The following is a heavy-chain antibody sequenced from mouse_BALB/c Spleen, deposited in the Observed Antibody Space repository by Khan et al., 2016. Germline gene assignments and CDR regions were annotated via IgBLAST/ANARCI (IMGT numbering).Heavy chain of an antibody. Sequence: VQLKESGPGLVKPSQSLSLTCTVTGYSITSDYAWNWIRQFPGNKLEWMGYISYSGSTSYNPSLKSRISITRDTSKNQFFLQLNSVTTEDTATYYCAGNEAAWFAYWGQGTLVTVSA. D-gene: IGHD2-1*01. V-gene: IGHV3-2*02. CDR3: AGNEAAWFAY. CDR1: GYSITSDYA. CDR2: ISYSGST. J-gene: IGHJ3*01.